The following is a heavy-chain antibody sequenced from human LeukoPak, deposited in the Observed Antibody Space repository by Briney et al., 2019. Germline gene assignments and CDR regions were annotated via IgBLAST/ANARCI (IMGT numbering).Heavy chain of an antibody. Sequence: PSETVSLTCTVSGGSISSYYWSWIRQPPGKGLEWIGYIYYSGSTNYNPSLKSRVTISVDTSKNQFSLKLSSVTAADTAVYYCASFRGYCSGGSCYSGYFDYWGQGTLVTVSS. CDR2: IYYSGST. J-gene: IGHJ4*02. D-gene: IGHD2-15*01. V-gene: IGHV4-59*01. CDR1: GGSISSYY. CDR3: ASFRGYCSGGSCYSGYFDY.